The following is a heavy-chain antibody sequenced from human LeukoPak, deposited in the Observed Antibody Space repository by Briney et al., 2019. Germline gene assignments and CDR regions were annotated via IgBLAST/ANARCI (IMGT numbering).Heavy chain of an antibody. CDR1: GGSISSYY. D-gene: IGHD2-21*01. CDR2: ISDRGTT. J-gene: IGHJ2*01. V-gene: IGHV4-59*13. Sequence: PSETLSLTCTVSGGSISSYYWSWIRQPPGKGLEWIGYISDRGTTNYNLSLKSRVTISGDTSKNQFSLRLTSVTAADTAVYYCARRGEIYWYFDLWGRGTLVTVSS. CDR3: ARRGEIYWYFDL.